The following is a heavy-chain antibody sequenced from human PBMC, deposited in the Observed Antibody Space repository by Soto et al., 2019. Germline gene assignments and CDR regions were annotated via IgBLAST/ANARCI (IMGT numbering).Heavy chain of an antibody. D-gene: IGHD2-21*01. CDR3: ARAYHDTDSYYFDY. V-gene: IGHV4-30-2*01. Sequence: QLQLQESGSGLVKPSQTLSLTCAVSGGSISSGGYSWSWIRQPPGKGLEWIGYIYHSGSTYYNPSLKSRVTISVVRSKNQFSLKLSCVTAADTAVYYYARAYHDTDSYYFDYWGQGTLVTVSS. CDR2: IYHSGST. J-gene: IGHJ4*02. CDR1: GGSISSGGYS.